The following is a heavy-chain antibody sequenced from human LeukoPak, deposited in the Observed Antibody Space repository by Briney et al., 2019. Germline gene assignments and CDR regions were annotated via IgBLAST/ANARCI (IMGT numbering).Heavy chain of an antibody. CDR2: IYYSGST. CDR3: ARDRGYGSGSSPFDY. D-gene: IGHD3-10*01. V-gene: IGHV4-59*01. J-gene: IGHJ4*02. Sequence: SETLSLTCTVSGGSISSYYWSCIRQPPGKGLEWIGYIYYSGSTNYNPSLKSRVTISVDTSKNQFSLKLSSVTAADTAVYYCARDRGYGSGSSPFDYWGQGTLVTVSS. CDR1: GGSISSYY.